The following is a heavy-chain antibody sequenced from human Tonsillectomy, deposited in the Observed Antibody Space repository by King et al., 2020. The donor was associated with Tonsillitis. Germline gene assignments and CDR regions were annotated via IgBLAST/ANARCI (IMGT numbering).Heavy chain of an antibody. D-gene: IGHD6-13*01. Sequence: VQLVESGGGVVKPGKSVRLSCAASGFSFNNHDMHWVRQAPGKGLEWVAVIWFDGSNENYADSVQGRFRISRDNSRNTLYLQMNSLRAEDTALFYCARGAAGRTLRTLDVWGQGTTVTVSS. CDR1: GFSFNNHD. V-gene: IGHV3-33*01. CDR3: ARGAAGRTLRTLDV. CDR2: IWFDGSNE. J-gene: IGHJ6*02.